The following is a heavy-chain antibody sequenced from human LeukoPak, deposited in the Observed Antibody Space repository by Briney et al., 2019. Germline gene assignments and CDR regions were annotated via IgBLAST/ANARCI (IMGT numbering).Heavy chain of an antibody. D-gene: IGHD3-9*01. J-gene: IGHJ4*02. CDR1: GGSFRGYY. CDR2: INDSGST. V-gene: IGHV4-34*01. Sequence: NPSETLSLTCAVYGGSFRGYYWSWICQPPGTGLEWIGEINDSGSTHYNTSLNSRVTISVDTSKNQVYLKLSSVTAADTAIYYCARGVSHRNFDWLFYWGQGTLVTVSS. CDR3: ARGVSHRNFDWLFY.